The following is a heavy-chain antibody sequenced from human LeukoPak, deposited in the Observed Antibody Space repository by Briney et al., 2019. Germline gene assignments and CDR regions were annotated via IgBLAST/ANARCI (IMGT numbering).Heavy chain of an antibody. CDR2: ISTNKGNT. D-gene: IGHD2-8*01. Sequence: ASVKVSCKASGYIFTSYGISWVRQAPGQGLEWMGWISTNKGNTNYAQRLQGRVTMTTDTSTSTAYMELRSLRSDDTAIYYCVRDIEWRFDPWGQGTLVTVSS. CDR3: VRDIEWRFDP. J-gene: IGHJ5*02. V-gene: IGHV1-18*01. CDR1: GYIFTSYG.